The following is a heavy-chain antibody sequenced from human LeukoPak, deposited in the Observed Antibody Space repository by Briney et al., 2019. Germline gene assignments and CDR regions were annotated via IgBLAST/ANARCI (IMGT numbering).Heavy chain of an antibody. Sequence: PSETLSLTCTVSGGPISSSSYYWGWIRQPPGKGLEWIGSNYYSGSTYYTPSLKSRVTISADKTNNQFSLNLSSVTAANTAVYYCAIRFTGFYYDSSGSYFDYWGEGAL. CDR3: AIRFTGFYYDSSGSYFDY. V-gene: IGHV4-39*01. J-gene: IGHJ4*02. CDR2: NYYSGST. D-gene: IGHD3-22*01. CDR1: GGPISSSSYY.